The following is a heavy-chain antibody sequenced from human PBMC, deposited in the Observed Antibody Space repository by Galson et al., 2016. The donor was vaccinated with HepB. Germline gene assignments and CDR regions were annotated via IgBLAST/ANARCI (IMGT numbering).Heavy chain of an antibody. V-gene: IGHV1-69*10. CDR1: GGTFSTNA. Sequence: SVKVSCKASGGTFSTNAITWVRQAPGQGLEWMGGIIPILHITNYGQKFRGRVTISADKSTTTAYMELSSLRSEDTAVYYCARDVSGSELSGRPNYDGMDVWGLGTTVTVAS. CDR3: ARDVSGSELSGRPNYDGMDV. D-gene: IGHD2-15*01. CDR2: IIPILHIT. J-gene: IGHJ6*02.